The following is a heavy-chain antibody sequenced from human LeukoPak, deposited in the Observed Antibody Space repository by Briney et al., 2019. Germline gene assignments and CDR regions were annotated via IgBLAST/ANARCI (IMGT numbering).Heavy chain of an antibody. CDR1: GGSFSGYY. CDR3: ARGPRITIFGVVSRKYNWFDP. J-gene: IGHJ5*02. CDR2: INHSGST. V-gene: IGHV4-34*01. D-gene: IGHD3-3*01. Sequence: PSETLSLTCAVYGGSFSGYYWSWIRQPPGKGLEWIGEINHSGSTNYNPSLKSRVTISVDTSKNQFSLKLSSVTAADTAVYYCARGPRITIFGVVSRKYNWFDPWGRGTLVTVSS.